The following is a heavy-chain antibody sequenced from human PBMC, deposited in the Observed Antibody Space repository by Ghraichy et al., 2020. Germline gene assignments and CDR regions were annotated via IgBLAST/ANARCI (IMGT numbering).Heavy chain of an antibody. Sequence: ESLNISCAASGFTFNTYGMNWVRQAPGRELEWVSGISRFGDTTFYADSVKGRFTISRDDSKNTLFLQMNNLRGEDTAVYCAKPGVTGVVKSAHLDSWGPGTLVNVSS. CDR2: ISRFGDTT. CDR1: GFTFNTYG. J-gene: IGHJ4*02. D-gene: IGHD3-3*01. V-gene: IGHV3-23*01. CDR3: KPGVTGVVKSAHLDS.